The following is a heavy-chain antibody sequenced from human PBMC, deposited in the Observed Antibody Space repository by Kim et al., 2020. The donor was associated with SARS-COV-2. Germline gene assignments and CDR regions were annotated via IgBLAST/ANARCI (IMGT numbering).Heavy chain of an antibody. Sequence: SETLSLTCTVSGGPISPYYWSWIRQPPGKGLEWIGYIHYSGSTKYNPSLKSRVSISLDTSKNQFSLQLSSLTAADTAVYYCARQGSGWEKSFDPWGQGTLVTVSS. D-gene: IGHD6-19*01. J-gene: IGHJ5*02. V-gene: IGHV4-59*08. CDR2: IHYSGST. CDR1: GGPISPYY. CDR3: ARQGSGWEKSFDP.